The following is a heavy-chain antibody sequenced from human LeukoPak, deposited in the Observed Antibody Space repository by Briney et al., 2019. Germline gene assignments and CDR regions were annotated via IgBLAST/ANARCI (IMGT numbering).Heavy chain of an antibody. V-gene: IGHV1-8*01. D-gene: IGHD6-13*01. CDR3: ARGDSSSWFSLYYYYYGMDV. CDR2: MNPNSGNT. CDR1: GGTFTSYD. Sequence: VASVKVSCKASGGTFTSYDINWVRQATGQGLEWMGWMNPNSGNTGYAQRFQGRVTMTRNTSISTAYMELSSLRSEDTAVYYCARGDSSSWFSLYYYYYGMDVWGQGTTVTVSS. J-gene: IGHJ6*02.